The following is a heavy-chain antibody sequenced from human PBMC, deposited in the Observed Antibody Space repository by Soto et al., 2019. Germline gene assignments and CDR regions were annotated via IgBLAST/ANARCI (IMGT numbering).Heavy chain of an antibody. CDR3: ARDSSSAAYYYGMDV. Sequence: QVQLVQSGAEVKKPRSSVKVSCKASGGTFSSYAISWVRQAPGQGREWMGGIIPIFGTANYAQKFQGRVTITADESPSTAHRELSSLRSEDTAVYYCARDSSSAAYYYGMDVWGQGTTVTVSS. J-gene: IGHJ6*02. CDR2: IIPIFGTA. D-gene: IGHD6-6*01. CDR1: GGTFSSYA. V-gene: IGHV1-69*12.